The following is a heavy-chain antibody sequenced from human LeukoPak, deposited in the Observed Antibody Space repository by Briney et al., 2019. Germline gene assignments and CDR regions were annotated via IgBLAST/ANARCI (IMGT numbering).Heavy chain of an antibody. V-gene: IGHV3-49*04. CDR2: FRSKTYGGTT. CDR3: ARDPSREYSSSF. Sequence: GSLRLSCTASGFTFGDYAMSWVRQAPGKGLEWVGFFRSKTYGGTTEYAASVKGRFTISRDNSKNTLYLQMNSLRAEDTAVYYCARDPSREYSSSFWGQGTMVTVSS. D-gene: IGHD6-6*01. CDR1: GFTFGDYA. J-gene: IGHJ3*01.